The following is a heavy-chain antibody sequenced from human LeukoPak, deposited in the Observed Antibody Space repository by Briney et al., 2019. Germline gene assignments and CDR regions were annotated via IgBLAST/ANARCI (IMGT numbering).Heavy chain of an antibody. D-gene: IGHD3-9*01. Sequence: PGGSLRLSCAASGFTFSNYAMSWVRQAPRKGLEWVSTISGRGDSTYYVDSVKGRFTISRDNSKNTLYLQMNSLRAEDTAVYYCARDLRHYDILTGPFRYYYYMDVWGKGTTVTVSS. CDR1: GFTFSNYA. CDR2: ISGRGDST. V-gene: IGHV3-23*01. CDR3: ARDLRHYDILTGPFRYYYYMDV. J-gene: IGHJ6*03.